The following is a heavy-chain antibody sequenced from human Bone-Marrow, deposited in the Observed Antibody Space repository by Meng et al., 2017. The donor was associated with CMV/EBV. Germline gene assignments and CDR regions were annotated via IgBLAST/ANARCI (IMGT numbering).Heavy chain of an antibody. CDR1: GGSISSGGYY. D-gene: IGHD2-2*02. CDR3: ASGIGYCSGTSCHTPYYYGMAV. CDR2: IYYSGST. J-gene: IGHJ6*02. Sequence: SQTLSLTCTVSGGSISSGGYYWSWIRQHPGKGLEWIGYIYYSGSTYYNPSLKSRVTISVDTSKNQLSLKLRSVTAADTAVYYCASGIGYCSGTSCHTPYYYGMAVWGQRHTVHVSS. V-gene: IGHV4-31*03.